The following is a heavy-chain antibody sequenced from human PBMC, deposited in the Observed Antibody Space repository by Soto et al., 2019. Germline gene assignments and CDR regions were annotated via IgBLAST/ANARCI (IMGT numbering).Heavy chain of an antibody. D-gene: IGHD3-9*01. J-gene: IGHJ6*02. CDR1: GFTFSSYV. CDR3: AIDRYPTTAYLYGMDV. CDR2: IPSDGSNK. Sequence: QVQLVESGGGVVQPGRSLRLSCAASGFTFSSYVMYWVRQAPGKGLEWVALIPSDGSNKYYADSVKGRFTISRDTSKNTLYLQMNSLRAEDTAVYDCAIDRYPTTAYLYGMDVWGQGTTDTVSS. V-gene: IGHV3-30-3*01.